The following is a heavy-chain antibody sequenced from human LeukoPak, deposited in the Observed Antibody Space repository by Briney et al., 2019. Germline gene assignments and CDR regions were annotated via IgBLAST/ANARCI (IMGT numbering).Heavy chain of an antibody. J-gene: IGHJ6*03. CDR2: IIPIFGTA. CDR1: GYTFTSYD. Sequence: SVKVSCKASGYTFTSYDINWVRQAPGQGLEWMGGIIPIFGTANYAQKFQGRVTITADESTSTAYMERSSLRSEDTAVYYCAIYDSSGYVYYYYMDVWGKGTTVTVSS. V-gene: IGHV1-69*13. D-gene: IGHD3-22*01. CDR3: AIYDSSGYVYYYYMDV.